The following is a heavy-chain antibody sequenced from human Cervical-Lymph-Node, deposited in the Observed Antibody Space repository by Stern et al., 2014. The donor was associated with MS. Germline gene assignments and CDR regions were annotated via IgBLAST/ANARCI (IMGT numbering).Heavy chain of an antibody. J-gene: IGHJ4*02. CDR1: GGTFSTYA. Sequence: QLVQSGAEVKKPGSSVKVSCTASGGTFSTYAISWVRQAPGQGLEWMGGIIPIFGTANYAQKFQGRVTITADESTSTAYMELSSLRSEDTALYYCARDSKARGGGYPPDYWGQGTLVTVSS. V-gene: IGHV1-69*01. D-gene: IGHD2-21*01. CDR3: ARDSKARGGGYPPDY. CDR2: IIPIFGTA.